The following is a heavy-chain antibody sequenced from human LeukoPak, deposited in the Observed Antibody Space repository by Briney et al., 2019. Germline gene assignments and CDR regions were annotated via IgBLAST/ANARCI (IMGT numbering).Heavy chain of an antibody. J-gene: IGHJ4*02. V-gene: IGHV4-59*01. D-gene: IGHD3-10*01. Sequence: SETLSLTCTVSGGSISSYYWSWIRQPPGKGLEWIGYIYYSGSSNYNPSLKSRVTISVDTSKNQFSLKLSSVTAADTAVYYCARATSGTYYTFDYWGQGNLVTVSS. CDR3: ARATSGTYYTFDY. CDR1: GGSISSYY. CDR2: IYYSGSS.